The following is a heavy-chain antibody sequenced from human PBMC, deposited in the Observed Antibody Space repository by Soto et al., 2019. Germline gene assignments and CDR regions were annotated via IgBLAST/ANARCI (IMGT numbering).Heavy chain of an antibody. D-gene: IGHD6-13*01. CDR3: ARVVSVAAGDYYGMDV. CDR1: GGTFSIYA. V-gene: IGHV1-69*13. J-gene: IGHJ6*02. CDR2: IIPIFGTA. Sequence: SVKVSCTASGGTFSIYAISWVRQAPGQGLEWMGGIIPIFGTANYAQKFQGRVTITADESTSTAYMELSSLRSEDTAVYYCARVVSVAAGDYYGMDVWGQGTTVTVSS.